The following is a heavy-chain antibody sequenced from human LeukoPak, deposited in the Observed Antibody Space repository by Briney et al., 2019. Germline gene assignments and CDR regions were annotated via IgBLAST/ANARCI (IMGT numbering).Heavy chain of an antibody. CDR3: AREVRAALDY. J-gene: IGHJ4*02. D-gene: IGHD2-2*01. CDR2: INHSGST. Sequence: SETLSLTCAVYGGSFSGYYWSWIRQPPGKGLEWIGEINHSGSTNYNPSLKSRVTVSVDTSKNQFSLKLSSVTAADTAVYYCAREVRAALDYWGQGTLVTVSS. V-gene: IGHV4-34*01. CDR1: GGSFSGYY.